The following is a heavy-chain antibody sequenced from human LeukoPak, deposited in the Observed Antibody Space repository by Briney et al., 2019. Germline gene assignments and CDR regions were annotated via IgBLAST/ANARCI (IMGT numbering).Heavy chain of an antibody. V-gene: IGHV5-51*01. CDR3: ARQGLAADGGWQGFDP. Sequence: GESLKISCKGSGYNFTSYWIGWVRQMPGKGLEWMGIIYPGDSDTRYSPSFQGQVTISADKSISTAYLQWSSLKASDTAMYYCARQGLAADGGWQGFDPWGQGTLVTVSS. J-gene: IGHJ5*02. CDR2: IYPGDSDT. CDR1: GYNFTSYW. D-gene: IGHD6-13*01.